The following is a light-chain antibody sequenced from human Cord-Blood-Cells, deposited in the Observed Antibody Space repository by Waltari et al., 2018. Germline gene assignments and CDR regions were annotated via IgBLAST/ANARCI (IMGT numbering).Light chain of an antibody. J-gene: IGKJ1*01. V-gene: IGKV2-28*01. CDR3: RQALQTPWT. CDR1: QSLLHSNGYNN. CDR2: LGS. Sequence: DIVMTQSPLSLPVTPGDPASISCTSTQSLLHSNGYNNLDWYLQKPGQSPQLLIYLGSNRASGVPDRLSGSGSGTDFTLKISRVEAEDVGVYYCRQALQTPWTFGQGTKVEIK.